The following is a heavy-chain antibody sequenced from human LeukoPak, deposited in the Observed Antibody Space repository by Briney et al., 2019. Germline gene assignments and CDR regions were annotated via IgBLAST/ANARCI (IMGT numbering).Heavy chain of an antibody. CDR2: ITPSGGNT. Sequence: GGSLRLSCTASGFTLSSYAMSWVRQAPGQGLEWISTITPSGGNTYHADSVKGRFTISRDNSKNTLYLQMNSLGAEDTAVYYCATCRDGYNSHPMNYYYYYYMDVWGKGTTVTISS. CDR1: GFTLSSYA. D-gene: IGHD5-24*01. V-gene: IGHV3-23*01. J-gene: IGHJ6*03. CDR3: ATCRDGYNSHPMNYYYYYYMDV.